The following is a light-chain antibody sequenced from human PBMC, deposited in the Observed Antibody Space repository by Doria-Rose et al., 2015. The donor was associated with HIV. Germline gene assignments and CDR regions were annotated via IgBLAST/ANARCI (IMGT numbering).Light chain of an antibody. Sequence: TQSPGSLGMSLGERATFNCKSNQSLLYTSKNYLAWYQQKPGQPPKLLIYWASTRQSGVPARFSGSGSGTDFTLTISSLEAEDVAVYYCQQYYDTPSFGPGTTVDIK. J-gene: IGKJ3*01. CDR2: WAS. CDR1: QSLLYTSKNY. CDR3: QQYYDTPS. V-gene: IGKV4-1*01.